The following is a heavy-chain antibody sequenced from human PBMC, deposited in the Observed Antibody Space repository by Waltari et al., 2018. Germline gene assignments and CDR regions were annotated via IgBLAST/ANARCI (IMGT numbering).Heavy chain of an antibody. V-gene: IGHV1-69*12. CDR2: IIPIFGTA. J-gene: IGHJ4*02. D-gene: IGHD2-15*01. CDR3: ARLPEDCSGGSCYPYYFDY. Sequence: QVQLVQSGAEVKKPGSSVKVSCKASGGTFSSYAISWVRQAPGPGLEWMGGIIPIFGTANYAQKFQGRVTITADESTSTAYMELSSLRSEDTAVYYCARLPEDCSGGSCYPYYFDYWGQGTLVTVSS. CDR1: GGTFSSYA.